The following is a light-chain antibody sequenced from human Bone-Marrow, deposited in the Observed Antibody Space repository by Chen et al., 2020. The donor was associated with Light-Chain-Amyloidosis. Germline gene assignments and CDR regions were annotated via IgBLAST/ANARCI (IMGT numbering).Light chain of an antibody. CDR3: QSYDSSLSGVV. CDR1: SSNIGAGYD. CDR2: ANS. J-gene: IGLJ2*01. V-gene: IGLV1-40*01. Sequence: QSVLTQPPSVSGAPGQRVTISCTVSSSNIGAGYDVHWYQQLPGTAPKLLIYANSNRPSGVPDRFSGSKSGTSASLAITGLQAEDEADYYCQSYDSSLSGVVFGGGTKLTVL.